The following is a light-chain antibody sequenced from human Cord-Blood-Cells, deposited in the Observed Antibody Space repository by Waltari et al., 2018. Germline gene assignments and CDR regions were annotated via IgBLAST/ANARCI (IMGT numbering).Light chain of an antibody. J-gene: IGKJ4*01. V-gene: IGKV1-9*01. CDR3: QQLKSYPQLT. Sequence: DIQLTQSPSFLSASVGDRVTITCRASQGISSYLAWYQQKPGKAPKLLSYAASTLQSGVPSRFSVSGSGTEFTLTISSLQPEDFTTYYCQQLKSYPQLTFGGGTKVEIK. CDR1: QGISSY. CDR2: AAS.